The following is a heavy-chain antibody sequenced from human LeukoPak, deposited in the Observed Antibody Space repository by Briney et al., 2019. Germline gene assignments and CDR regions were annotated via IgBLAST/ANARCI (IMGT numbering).Heavy chain of an antibody. J-gene: IGHJ4*02. D-gene: IGHD6-6*01. Sequence: GASVKVSCKDPGGTFINYAISWVRQAPGQGLEWMGGIIPIFGTANYAQKFQGRVTITADESTSTAYMELSSLRSEDTAVYYCAREGSSGDFDYWGQGTLVTVSS. V-gene: IGHV1-69*13. CDR3: AREGSSGDFDY. CDR1: GGTFINYA. CDR2: IIPIFGTA.